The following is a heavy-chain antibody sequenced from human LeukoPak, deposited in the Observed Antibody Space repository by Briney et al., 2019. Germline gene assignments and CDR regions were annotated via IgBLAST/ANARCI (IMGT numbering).Heavy chain of an antibody. CDR1: GYTFTGYY. D-gene: IGHD3-22*01. J-gene: IGHJ3*02. V-gene: IGHV1-2*02. Sequence: GASVKVSCKASGYTFTGYYMHWVRRAPGQGLEWMGRINPNSGGTNYVQKFQGRVTMTRDTSISTAYMELSRLRSDDTAVYYCARAGVWDYSDSSGYHNGAFDIWGQGTMVTVSS. CDR3: ARAGVWDYSDSSGYHNGAFDI. CDR2: INPNSGGT.